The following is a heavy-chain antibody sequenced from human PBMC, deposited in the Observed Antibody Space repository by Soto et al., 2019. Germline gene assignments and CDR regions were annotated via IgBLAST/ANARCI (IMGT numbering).Heavy chain of an antibody. CDR1: GYTFTSYG. V-gene: IGHV1-18*03. CDR3: ARYRTKVPVAFDV. CDR2: ISAYNGDT. J-gene: IGHJ3*01. Sequence: ASVKVSCKSSGYTFTSYGISWVRQAPGQGLEWMGWISAYNGDTNYAQKLQDRVTMTTDTSTSTAYMELRSLRSDDMAVYYCARYRTKVPVAFDVWGQGTMVTVSS. D-gene: IGHD3-16*02.